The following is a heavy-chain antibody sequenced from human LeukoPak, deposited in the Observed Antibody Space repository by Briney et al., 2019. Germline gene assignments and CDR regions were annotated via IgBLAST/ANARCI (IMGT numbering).Heavy chain of an antibody. CDR3: ARVVTPKYCSSTSCYWKGWFDP. V-gene: IGHV3-9*01. D-gene: IGHD2-2*01. CDR2: ISWNSGSI. CDR1: GFTFDDYA. Sequence: GGSLRLSCAASGFTFDDYAMHWVRQAPGKGLEWVSGISWNSGSIGYADSVKGRFTISRDNAKNSLYLQMNSLRSEDTAVYYCARVVTPKYCSSTSCYWKGWFDPWGQGTLVTVSS. J-gene: IGHJ5*02.